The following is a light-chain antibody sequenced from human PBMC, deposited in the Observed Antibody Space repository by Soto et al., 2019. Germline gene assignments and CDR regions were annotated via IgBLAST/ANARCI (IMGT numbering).Light chain of an antibody. Sequence: EIVVTQSPATLSVSPGERVTLSCRASQSVSSSLAWYQQRPGQAPRLLIYDTSTRAAGISARFSGSGSGTEFTLTISSLQSEDFAVYCCQQYIDWPPGTFGQGTAVELK. CDR3: QQYIDWPPGT. V-gene: IGKV3-15*01. J-gene: IGKJ1*01. CDR2: DTS. CDR1: QSVSSS.